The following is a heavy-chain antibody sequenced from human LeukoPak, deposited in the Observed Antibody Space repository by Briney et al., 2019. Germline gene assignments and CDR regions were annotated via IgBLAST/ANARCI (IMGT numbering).Heavy chain of an antibody. V-gene: IGHV4-59*01. CDR3: ASTVEPLYFDY. Sequence: TPSETLSLTCTVSGGSISSYYWSWIRQPPGKGLEWIGYIYYSGSTNYNPSLKSRVTISVDTSKNRFSLKLSSVTAADTAVYYCASTVEPLYFDYWGQGTLVTVSS. D-gene: IGHD4-23*01. J-gene: IGHJ4*02. CDR2: IYYSGST. CDR1: GGSISSYY.